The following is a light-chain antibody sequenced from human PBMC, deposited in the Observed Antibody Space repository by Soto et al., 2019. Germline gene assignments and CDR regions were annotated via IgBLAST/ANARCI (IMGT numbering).Light chain of an antibody. Sequence: DIHVTQSPSTLSASVGDRVTITCRASQSISNWLAWYQQKPGRAPKLLIYKAFTLESGVPLRFSGSQSGTEFTLTISNLQPDDFATYYCQQYKSYWTFGQGTKVEIK. J-gene: IGKJ1*01. CDR1: QSISNW. V-gene: IGKV1-5*03. CDR2: KAF. CDR3: QQYKSYWT.